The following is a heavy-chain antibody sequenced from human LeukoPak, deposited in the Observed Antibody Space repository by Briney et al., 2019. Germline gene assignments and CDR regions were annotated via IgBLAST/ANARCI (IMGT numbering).Heavy chain of an antibody. Sequence: SETLSLTCAVYGGSFSGYYWSWIRQPPGKGLEWIGEINHSGSTNYNPSLKSRVTISVDPAKNQFSLKLSSVTAADTAVYYCARGNFLYYDILAGYSVYFHHWGQGTLVTVSS. CDR2: INHSGST. V-gene: IGHV4-34*01. CDR1: GGSFSGYY. D-gene: IGHD3-9*01. J-gene: IGHJ1*01. CDR3: ARGNFLYYDILAGYSVYFHH.